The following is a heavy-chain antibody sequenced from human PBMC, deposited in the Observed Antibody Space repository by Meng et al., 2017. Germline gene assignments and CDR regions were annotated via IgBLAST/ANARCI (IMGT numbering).Heavy chain of an antibody. CDR3: ARDPVSSGWYWGKVYYYGMDV. J-gene: IGHJ6*02. Sequence: SETLSLTCTVSGYSISSGYYWGWIRQPPGKGLEWIGNIYHSGSTYYNPSLKSRVTISVDTSKNQFSLKLSSVTAADTAVYYCARDPVSSGWYWGKVYYYGMDVWGQGTAVTVSS. CDR2: IYHSGST. V-gene: IGHV4-38-2*02. CDR1: GYSISSGYY. D-gene: IGHD6-19*01.